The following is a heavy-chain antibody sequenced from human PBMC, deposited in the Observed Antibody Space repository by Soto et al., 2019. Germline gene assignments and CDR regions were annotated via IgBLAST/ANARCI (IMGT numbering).Heavy chain of an antibody. J-gene: IGHJ4*02. V-gene: IGHV3-64*01. CDR1: GFTFSSYD. CDR3: VTRVSENYDY. D-gene: IGHD1-7*01. CDR2: ISSNGGTT. Sequence: EVQLAESGGGMVQPGGSLRLSCVASGFTFSSYDMHWVRQAPGKGLEYVSSISSNGGTTYYGNSVKGRFTISRDNSKNTLYLQMGSLRAEDMAVYYCVTRVSENYDYWGQGTLVTVSS.